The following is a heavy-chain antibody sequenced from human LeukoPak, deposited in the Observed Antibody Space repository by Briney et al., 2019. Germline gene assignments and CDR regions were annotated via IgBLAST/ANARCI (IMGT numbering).Heavy chain of an antibody. J-gene: IGHJ6*02. D-gene: IGHD5-18*01. CDR2: IIPIFGTA. V-gene: IGHV1-69*13. CDR1: GYTFTSYY. Sequence: SVTVSCKASGYTFTSYYMHWVRQAPGQGLEWMGGIIPIFGTANYAQKFQGRVTITADESTSTAYMELSSLRSEDTAVYYCARDPEKYSSYYYYYGMDVWGQGTTVTVSS. CDR3: ARDPEKYSSYYYYYGMDV.